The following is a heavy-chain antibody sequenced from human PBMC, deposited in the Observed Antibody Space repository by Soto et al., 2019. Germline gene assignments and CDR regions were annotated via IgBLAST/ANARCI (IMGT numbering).Heavy chain of an antibody. CDR3: ARPTTVTTLYYYGMDV. J-gene: IGHJ6*02. CDR2: IWYDGGNK. V-gene: IGHV3-33*01. Sequence: QVQLVESGGGVVQPGRSLRLSCAASGFTFSSYGMHWVRQAPGKGLEWVAVIWYDGGNKYYADSVKGRFTISRDNSKNTLYLQMNSLRAEDTAVYYCARPTTVTTLYYYGMDVWGQGTTVTVSS. CDR1: GFTFSSYG. D-gene: IGHD4-17*01.